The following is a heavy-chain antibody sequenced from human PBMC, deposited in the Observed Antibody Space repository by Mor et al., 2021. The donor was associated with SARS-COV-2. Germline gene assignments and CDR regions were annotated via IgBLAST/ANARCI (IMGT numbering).Heavy chain of an antibody. J-gene: IGHJ4*02. CDR3: ARDSDVYDVLSGNYIRHLDS. V-gene: IGHV3-21*01. D-gene: IGHD3-3*01. Sequence: SGNSYHIFYAESIRGRFTVSRDKAKSSLFLQMDNLRVDDTAIYYCARDSDVYDVLSGNYIRHLDSWGQGTLVTVSS. CDR2: SGNSYHI.